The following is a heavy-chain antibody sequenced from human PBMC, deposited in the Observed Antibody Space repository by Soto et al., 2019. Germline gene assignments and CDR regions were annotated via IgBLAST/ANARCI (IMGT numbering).Heavy chain of an antibody. CDR2: IYSGGST. D-gene: IGHD2-15*01. Sequence: LRLSCAASGFTVSSNYMSWVRQAPGKGLEWVSVIYSGGSTYYADSVKGRFTISRDNSKNTLYLQMNSLRAEDTAVYYCARDGGNPYYYGMDVWGQGTTVTVSS. CDR1: GFTVSSNY. V-gene: IGHV3-53*01. J-gene: IGHJ6*02. CDR3: ARDGGNPYYYGMDV.